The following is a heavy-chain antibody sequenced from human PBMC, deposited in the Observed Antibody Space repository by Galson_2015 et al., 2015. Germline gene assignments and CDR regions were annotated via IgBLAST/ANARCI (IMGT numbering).Heavy chain of an antibody. CDR3: AENSGWPPAFYMDV. D-gene: IGHD6-19*01. Sequence: ETLSLTCAVSGGSISSSNWWSWVRQPPGKGLEWIGEIYHSGSTNYNPSLKSRVTISVDKSKNQFSLKLSSVTAADTAVYYCAENSGWPPAFYMDVWGKGTTVTVSS. V-gene: IGHV4-4*02. CDR1: GGSISSSNW. CDR2: IYHSGST. J-gene: IGHJ6*03.